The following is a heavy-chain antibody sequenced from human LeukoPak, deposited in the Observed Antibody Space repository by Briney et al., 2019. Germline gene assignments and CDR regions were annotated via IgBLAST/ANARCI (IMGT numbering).Heavy chain of an antibody. CDR2: ISSSGSTI. Sequence: GGSLRLSCAASGFTFSDYYMSWIRQAPGKGLEWVSYISSSGSTIYYADSVKGRFTISRDNAKNSLYLQMNSLRAEGTAVYYCARGVMYQDYYYYYMDVWGKGTTVTVSS. J-gene: IGHJ6*03. CDR1: GFTFSDYY. D-gene: IGHD2-2*01. CDR3: ARGVMYQDYYYYYMDV. V-gene: IGHV3-11*04.